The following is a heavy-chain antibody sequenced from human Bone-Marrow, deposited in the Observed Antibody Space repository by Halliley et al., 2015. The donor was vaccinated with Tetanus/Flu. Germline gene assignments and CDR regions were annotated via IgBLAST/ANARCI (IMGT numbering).Heavy chain of an antibody. CDR3: ARGGQVGSGAFDY. V-gene: IGHV4-61*01. Sequence: TLSLTCTVSGGSVSSGTYFWSWIRQPPGKGLEWIGGIYYSGSTNYNPSLKSRLTISVDTSKNQFSLKLSSVTAADTAVYYCARGGQVGSGAFDYWGQGTLVTVSS. J-gene: IGHJ4*02. CDR1: GGSVSSGTYF. CDR2: IYYSGST. D-gene: IGHD1-26*01.